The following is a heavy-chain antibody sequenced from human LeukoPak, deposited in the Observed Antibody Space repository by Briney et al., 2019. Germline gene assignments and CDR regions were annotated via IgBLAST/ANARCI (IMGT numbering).Heavy chain of an antibody. CDR3: LSGSGH. CDR1: GFIFRNYW. V-gene: IGHV3-7*01. CDR2: INEDGSEK. D-gene: IGHD3-10*01. Sequence: GESIRLSCAAAGFIFRNYWMGWVRQAPGKGLEWVANINEDGSEKYYVDSVKGRFIISRDNAKNSLYLQTNILRAEDTAVFYCLSGSGHCGQGALVTVSS. J-gene: IGHJ4*02.